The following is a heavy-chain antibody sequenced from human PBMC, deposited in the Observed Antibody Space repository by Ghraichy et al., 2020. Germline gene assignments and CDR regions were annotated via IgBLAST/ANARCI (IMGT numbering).Heavy chain of an antibody. J-gene: IGHJ4*02. D-gene: IGHD1-26*01. V-gene: IGHV3-74*01. CDR2: INSDGSST. Sequence: GGSLRLSCAASGFTFSSYWMHWVRQAPGKGLVWVSRINSDGSSTSYADAVKGRFTISRDNAKNTLYLQMNRLRAEDKAVYYCARAPIVGATTGPDYWGQGTLVTASS. CDR1: GFTFSSYW. CDR3: ARAPIVGATTGPDY.